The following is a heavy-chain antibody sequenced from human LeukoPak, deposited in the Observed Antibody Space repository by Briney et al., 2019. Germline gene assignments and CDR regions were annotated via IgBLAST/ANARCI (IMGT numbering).Heavy chain of an antibody. J-gene: IGHJ4*02. Sequence: ASVKVSCKASGYTFTSYDISWVRQAPGQGLEWIGWISVYSGYTNYAQKVQGRVTMTTDTSTSTASMELRSLRSDDTAVYYCAREGNDYDFWSGDREGRYYFDYWGQGTLVTVSS. CDR1: GYTFTSYD. V-gene: IGHV1-18*01. D-gene: IGHD3-3*01. CDR2: ISVYSGYT. CDR3: AREGNDYDFWSGDREGRYYFDY.